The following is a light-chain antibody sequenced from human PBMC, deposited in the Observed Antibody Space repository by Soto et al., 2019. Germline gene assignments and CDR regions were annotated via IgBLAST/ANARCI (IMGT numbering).Light chain of an antibody. Sequence: EIVLTQSPGTLSLSPGERATLSCRASQSVSSSYLVWYQQKPGQAPRLFIYGASSRATGIPDRFSGSGSGTDFTLTISRLEPEDFAVYYCQQYGSSPWTFGQGTKVDIK. V-gene: IGKV3-20*01. CDR2: GAS. CDR3: QQYGSSPWT. J-gene: IGKJ1*01. CDR1: QSVSSSY.